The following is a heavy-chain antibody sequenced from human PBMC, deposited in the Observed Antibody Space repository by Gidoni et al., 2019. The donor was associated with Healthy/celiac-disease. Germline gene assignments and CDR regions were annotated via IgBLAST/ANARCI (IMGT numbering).Heavy chain of an antibody. V-gene: IGHV3-30*18. Sequence: SGFTFSSYGMHWVRQAPGTGLEWVAVISYDGSNKYYADSVKGRFTISRDNSKNTLYLQMNSLRAEDTAVYYCAKEGEGGPSLENAFDIWGQGTMVTVSS. CDR2: ISYDGSNK. CDR1: GFTFSSYG. CDR3: AKEGEGGPSLENAFDI. D-gene: IGHD1-1*01. J-gene: IGHJ3*02.